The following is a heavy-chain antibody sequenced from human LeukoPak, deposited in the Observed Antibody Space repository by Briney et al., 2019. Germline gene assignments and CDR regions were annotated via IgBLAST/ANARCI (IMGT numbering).Heavy chain of an antibody. CDR3: AISDIFTTFDY. Sequence: PSETLSLTCTVSGGSVSSGSYYWSWIRQPPGKGLEWIGYIYYSGSTNYNPSLKSRVTISVDTSKNQFSLKLSSVTAADTAVYYRAISDIFTTFDYWGQGTLVTVSS. CDR1: GGSVSSGSYY. D-gene: IGHD3-9*01. CDR2: IYYSGST. J-gene: IGHJ4*02. V-gene: IGHV4-61*01.